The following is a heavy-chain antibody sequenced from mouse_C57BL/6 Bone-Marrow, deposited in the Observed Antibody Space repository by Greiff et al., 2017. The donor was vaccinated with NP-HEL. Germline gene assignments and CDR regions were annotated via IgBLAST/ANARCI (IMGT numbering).Heavy chain of an antibody. V-gene: IGHV1-64*01. CDR3: AQAWFAY. Sequence: QVQLQQPGAELAKPGASVKLSCKASGYTFTSYWMHWVKQRPGQGLEWIGMIHPSSGSTYYNEKFKSKATLTADKSSSTAYMQLRSLTSEDSAVYYSAQAWFAYWGQGTLVTVSA. CDR1: GYTFTSYW. J-gene: IGHJ3*01. CDR2: IHPSSGST.